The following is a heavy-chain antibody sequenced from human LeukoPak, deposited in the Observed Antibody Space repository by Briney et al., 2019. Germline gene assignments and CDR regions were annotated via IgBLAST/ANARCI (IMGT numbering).Heavy chain of an antibody. CDR1: GFTFSTYA. J-gene: IGHJ4*02. CDR3: ARGGNSSWDY. D-gene: IGHD6-6*01. Sequence: QTGGSLRLSCAASGFTFSTYAMSWVRQAPGKGLEWVANIXPXGXXXXXXXXLXXXFTIXXDNAKNSLYLQMNSLRVEDTAVYYCARGGNSSWDYWGQGALVTVSS. CDR2: IXPXGXXX. V-gene: IGHV3-7*01.